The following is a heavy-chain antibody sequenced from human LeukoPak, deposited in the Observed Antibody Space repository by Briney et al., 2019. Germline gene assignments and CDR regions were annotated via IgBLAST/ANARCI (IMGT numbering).Heavy chain of an antibody. V-gene: IGHV3-21*01. Sequence: PGGSLRLSCAASGFTFSSYSINWVRQAPGKGLEWVSSTSTGSSYIYYADSVKGRFTISRDNAKNSLYLQMNSLRAEDTAVFYCARDRSPIAADGMDVWGRGTTVTVSS. J-gene: IGHJ6*02. CDR1: GFTFSSYS. D-gene: IGHD6-25*01. CDR2: TSTGSSYI. CDR3: ARDRSPIAADGMDV.